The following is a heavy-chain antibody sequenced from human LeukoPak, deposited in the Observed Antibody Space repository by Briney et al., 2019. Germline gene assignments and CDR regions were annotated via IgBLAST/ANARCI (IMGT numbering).Heavy chain of an antibody. CDR3: ARASGSYGSGSYYYYGMDV. CDR2: IFHSGST. Sequence: SETLSLTCAVSGYSISSGYYWGWIRQPPGKGLEWSGSIFHSGSTYYNPSLKSRVNMSVDTSKNQISLKLSSVTAADTAVYYCARASGSYGSGSYYYYGMDVWGKGTTVTVSS. CDR1: GYSISSGYY. J-gene: IGHJ6*04. D-gene: IGHD3-10*01. V-gene: IGHV4-38-2*01.